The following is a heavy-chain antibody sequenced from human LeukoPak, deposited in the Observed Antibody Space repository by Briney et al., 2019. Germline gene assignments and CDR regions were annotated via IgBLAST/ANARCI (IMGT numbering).Heavy chain of an antibody. Sequence: PGGSLRLSCAASGFTLSNHRMIWVGQAPGKGREGASAISGSGGSTYYADSVKGRFTISRDNSKNTLYLQMNSLRAEDTAVYYCAKSARIAPTPWYYFDYWGQGTLVTVSS. CDR1: GFTLSNHR. V-gene: IGHV3-23*01. CDR3: AKSARIAPTPWYYFDY. D-gene: IGHD2-15*01. CDR2: ISGSGGST. J-gene: IGHJ4*02.